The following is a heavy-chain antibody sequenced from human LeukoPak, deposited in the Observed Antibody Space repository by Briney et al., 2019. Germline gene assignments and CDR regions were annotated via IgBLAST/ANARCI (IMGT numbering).Heavy chain of an antibody. J-gene: IGHJ4*02. V-gene: IGHV3-21*06. CDR1: GFTFSSYS. Sequence: GGSLRLSCAASGFTFSSYSMNWVRQAPGKGLEWDSSISSSSYIYYADSVKGRFTISRDNAKNSLYLQMNSLRAEDTAVYYCAREGRWSYYYGSGTDFDYWGQGTLVTVSS. CDR3: AREGRWSYYYGSGTDFDY. D-gene: IGHD3-10*01. CDR2: ISSSSYI.